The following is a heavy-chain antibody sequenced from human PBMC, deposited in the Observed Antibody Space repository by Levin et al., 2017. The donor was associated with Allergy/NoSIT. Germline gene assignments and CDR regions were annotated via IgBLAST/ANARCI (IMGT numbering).Heavy chain of an antibody. D-gene: IGHD3-16*01. V-gene: IGHV3-20*04. CDR2: INWNGGST. Sequence: RPGESLKISCAASGFTFDDYGMSWVRQAPVKGLEWVSGINWNGGSTGYADSVKGRFTISRDNAKNSLYLQMNSLRAEDTALYYCARDRGGSGGDYWGQGTLVTVSS. J-gene: IGHJ4*02. CDR3: ARDRGGSGGDY. CDR1: GFTFDDYG.